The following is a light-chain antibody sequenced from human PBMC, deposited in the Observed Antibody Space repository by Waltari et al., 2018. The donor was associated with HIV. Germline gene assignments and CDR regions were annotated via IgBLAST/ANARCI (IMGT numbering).Light chain of an antibody. CDR3: QQYGSSTWT. J-gene: IGKJ1*01. CDR2: GAS. Sequence: EIVLTQSPGPLSLSLGERATLSCRVSQSVSSSYLAWYQQKPGQAPRLLIYGASSRATGIPDRFSGSGSGTDFTLTISRLEPEDFAVYYCQQYGSSTWTFGQGTKVEIK. V-gene: IGKV3-20*01. CDR1: QSVSSSY.